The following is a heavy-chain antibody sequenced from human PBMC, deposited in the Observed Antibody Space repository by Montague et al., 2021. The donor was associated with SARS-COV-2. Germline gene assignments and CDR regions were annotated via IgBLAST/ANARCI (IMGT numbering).Heavy chain of an antibody. CDR2: ISGSVCST. D-gene: IGHD5-18*01. V-gene: IGHV3-23*01. Sequence: SLRLSCAASVFTFSSYAMSWVRQAPGKGLEWVSAISGSVCSTYYADSXXGRFTISRYNSKNTLYLQINSLTAEDTAVYYWAKASWIQLWFRTPYFYYCGQGTRVTVSS. J-gene: IGHJ4*02. CDR1: VFTFSSYA. CDR3: AKASWIQLWFRTPYFYY.